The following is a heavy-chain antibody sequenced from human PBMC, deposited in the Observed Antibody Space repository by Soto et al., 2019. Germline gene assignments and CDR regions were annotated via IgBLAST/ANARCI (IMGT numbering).Heavy chain of an antibody. V-gene: IGHV5-10-1*01. D-gene: IGHD6-19*01. CDR1: GFNFPTFW. Sequence: PGESLKISCKHSGFNFPTFWISWVRQMPGKGLEWMGRIDPSDSYTNYSPSFQGHVTISADKSISTAYLQWSSLKASDTAMYYCARLAMWSRYSSGGFDYWGQGTLVTVSS. J-gene: IGHJ4*02. CDR2: IDPSDSYT. CDR3: ARLAMWSRYSSGGFDY.